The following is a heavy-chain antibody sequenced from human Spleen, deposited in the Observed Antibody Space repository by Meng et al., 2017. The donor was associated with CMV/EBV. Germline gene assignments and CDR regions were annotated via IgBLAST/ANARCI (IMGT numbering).Heavy chain of an antibody. J-gene: IGHJ4*02. CDR2: IDTYNGNA. CDR1: SSTFTNYA. Sequence: SSSTFTNYAINWVRQAPGQGLEWLGWIDTYNGNASYAQKLQGRVTMTTDTSTSTAYMDLRSLRSDDTAMYYCARDKCSSTSCKLDYWGQGTLVTVSS. V-gene: IGHV1-18*01. CDR3: ARDKCSSTSCKLDY. D-gene: IGHD2-2*01.